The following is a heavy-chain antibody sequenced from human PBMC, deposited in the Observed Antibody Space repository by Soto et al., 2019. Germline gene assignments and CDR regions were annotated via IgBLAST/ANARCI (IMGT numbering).Heavy chain of an antibody. CDR2: IQYSGGT. V-gene: IGHV4-39*01. CDR3: ARIYYDSVFDY. Sequence: QLQLQESGPGLVKPSETLSLTCTVSGGSISSSSYYWGWIRQPPGKGLEWIGSIQYSGGTYYNPSLKCRANIPEDTSKNQFALKLSSVTAADTAVYYCARIYYDSVFDYWGQGALVTVS. D-gene: IGHD3-22*01. J-gene: IGHJ4*02. CDR1: GGSISSSSYY.